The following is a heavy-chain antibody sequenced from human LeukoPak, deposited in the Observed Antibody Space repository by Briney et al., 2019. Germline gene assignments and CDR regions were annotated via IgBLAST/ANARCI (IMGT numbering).Heavy chain of an antibody. CDR2: ISGGGDNT. Sequence: GGSLRLSCAASGFTFSSYAVSWVRQAPGKGLEWVSAISGGGDNTYYADSVKGRFTISRDNSKNTLYLNMKRLRAEDTAVYYCAKERGSLPAGQNRFDYWGQGTLVTVSS. J-gene: IGHJ4*02. D-gene: IGHD2-2*01. V-gene: IGHV3-23*01. CDR3: AKERGSLPAGQNRFDY. CDR1: GFTFSSYA.